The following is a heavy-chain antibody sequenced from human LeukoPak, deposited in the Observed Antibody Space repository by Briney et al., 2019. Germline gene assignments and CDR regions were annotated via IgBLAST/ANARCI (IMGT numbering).Heavy chain of an antibody. CDR2: ISSSGSTI. CDR3: ARDPGGAGGPFDY. CDR1: AFTFSSYE. J-gene: IGHJ4*02. D-gene: IGHD3-10*01. V-gene: IGHV3-48*03. Sequence: GGSLRLSCAASAFTFSSYEMNWVRQAPGKGLEWVSYISSSGSTIYYADSVKGRFTISRDNAKNSLYLQMISLRAEDTAVYFCARDPGGAGGPFDYWGQGTLVTVSS.